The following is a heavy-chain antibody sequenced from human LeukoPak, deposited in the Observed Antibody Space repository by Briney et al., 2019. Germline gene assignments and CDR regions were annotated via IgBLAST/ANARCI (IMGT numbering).Heavy chain of an antibody. D-gene: IGHD4-11*01. V-gene: IGHV3-30*02. J-gene: IGHJ4*02. CDR3: AKFAPTTSPH. CDR1: GFTFSYYG. CDR2: IRYDGSNK. Sequence: GRSLRLSCAASGFTFSYYGMHWVRQAPGKGLEWVAFIRYDGSNKYYADSVKGRFTISRDNSKNTLYLQMNSLRAEDTAVYYCAKFAPTTSPHWGQGTLVTVSS.